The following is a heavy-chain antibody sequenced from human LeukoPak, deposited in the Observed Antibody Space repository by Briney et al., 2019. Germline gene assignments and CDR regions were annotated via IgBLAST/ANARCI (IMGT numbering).Heavy chain of an antibody. CDR2: IRYDGSNK. Sequence: PGGSLRLSCAASGFTFSSYGMHWVRQAPGKGLEWVAFIRYDGSNKYYADSVKGRFTISRDNAKNSLYLQMNSLRAEDTAVYYCARDYSWYYWGQGTLVTVSS. V-gene: IGHV3-30*02. D-gene: IGHD6-13*01. J-gene: IGHJ4*02. CDR1: GFTFSSYG. CDR3: ARDYSWYY.